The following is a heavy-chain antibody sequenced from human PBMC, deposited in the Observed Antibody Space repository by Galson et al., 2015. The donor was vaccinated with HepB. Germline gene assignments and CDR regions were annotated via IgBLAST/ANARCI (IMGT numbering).Heavy chain of an antibody. CDR3: ARDSHCGGYGCYFDY. J-gene: IGHJ4*02. CDR2: ISSGSSYI. V-gene: IGHV3-21*01. CDR1: GLTLCRYN. Sequence: SLRLSCAASGLTLCRYNMNWVRQAPGKGLEWVASISSGSSYIYYADSVKGRFTISRDNAKNSVSLHMSSLRAEDTAVYYCARDSHCGGYGCYFDYWGQGTLVTVSS. D-gene: IGHD5-12*01.